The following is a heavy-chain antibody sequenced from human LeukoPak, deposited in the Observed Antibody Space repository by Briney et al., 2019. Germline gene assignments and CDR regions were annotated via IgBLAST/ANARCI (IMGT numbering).Heavy chain of an antibody. D-gene: IGHD2-8*02. CDR2: IKSKASGGTT. CDR3: GWLGYCSGGACPGSYFKC. J-gene: IGHJ4*02. Sequence: PGGSLRLSCAASGFTFIDAWMSWARQAPGKGLEWVGRIKSKASGGTTDYAAPVKGRFTISRDDSKNTAYLQMNSLKSEDTGVYYCGWLGYCSGGACPGSYFKCWGQGTLVTVSS. CDR1: GFTFIDAW. V-gene: IGHV3-15*01.